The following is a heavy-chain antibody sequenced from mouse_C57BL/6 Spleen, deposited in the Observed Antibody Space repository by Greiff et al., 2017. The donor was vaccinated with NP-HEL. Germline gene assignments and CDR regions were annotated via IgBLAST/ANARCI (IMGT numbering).Heavy chain of an antibody. CDR1: GYTFTDYY. D-gene: IGHD2-3*01. J-gene: IGHJ3*01. CDR3: ARSDDYSLAY. V-gene: IGHV1-26*01. Sequence: EVQLQQSGPELVKPGASVKISCKASGYTFTDYYMNWVKQSHGKSLEWIGDINPNNGGTSYNQKFKGKATLTVDKSSSTAYMELRSLTSEDSAVYYCARSDDYSLAYWGQGTLVTVSA. CDR2: INPNNGGT.